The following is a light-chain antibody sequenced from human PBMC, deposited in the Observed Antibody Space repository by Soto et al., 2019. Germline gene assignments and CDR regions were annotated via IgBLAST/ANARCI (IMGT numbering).Light chain of an antibody. J-gene: IGKJ1*01. CDR2: DAS. CDR3: QQYTSYWT. Sequence: DIQMTQSPSTLSASVGDRVTITCRASQSISSWLAWYQQKPGKAPKLLIYDASSLESGVPSRFSGSGSGTEFTLNISSLQPDDYATYYCQQYTSYWTFGQGTKVDIK. CDR1: QSISSW. V-gene: IGKV1-5*01.